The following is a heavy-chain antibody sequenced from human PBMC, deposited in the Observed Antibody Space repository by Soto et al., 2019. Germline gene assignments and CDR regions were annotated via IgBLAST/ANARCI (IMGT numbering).Heavy chain of an antibody. CDR2: INAGNGNT. D-gene: IGHD6-13*01. J-gene: IGHJ6*02. Sequence: QVPLVQSGAEVKKPGASVKVSCKASGYTFTSYAMHWVRQAPGQRLEWMGWINAGNGNTKYSQKFQGRVTITRDTSASTAYMELSSLRSEDTAVYYCARDLHPLVGPAGGMDVWGQGTTVTVSS. V-gene: IGHV1-3*01. CDR3: ARDLHPLVGPAGGMDV. CDR1: GYTFTSYA.